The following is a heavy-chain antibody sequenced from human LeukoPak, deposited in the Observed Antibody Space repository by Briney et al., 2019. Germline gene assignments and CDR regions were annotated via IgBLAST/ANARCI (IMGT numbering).Heavy chain of an antibody. Sequence: PSETLSLTCTVSGGSISSYYWSWIRQPPGGGRHGMGYIYYSGSTNYNPSLKSRVTISVDTSKNQFSLKLSSVTAADTAVYYCARSYYYDSSGYYYFDYWGQGTLVTVSS. CDR1: GGSISSYY. V-gene: IGHV4-59*01. CDR2: IYYSGST. D-gene: IGHD3-22*01. CDR3: ARSYYYDSSGYYYFDY. J-gene: IGHJ4*02.